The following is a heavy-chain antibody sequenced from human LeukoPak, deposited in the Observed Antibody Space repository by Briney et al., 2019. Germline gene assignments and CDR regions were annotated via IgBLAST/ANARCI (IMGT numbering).Heavy chain of an antibody. J-gene: IGHJ4*02. CDR3: ARGDGYAQRD. Sequence: PGGSLRLSCAASGFAFSNYWMHWVRQAPGKGLVWVSQITADGSETTYADSVKGRFTIFRDNAKNTLFLQMNSLRVEDTAVYYCARGDGYAQRDWDQGTLVTVSS. V-gene: IGHV3-74*01. CDR1: GFAFSNYW. CDR2: ITADGSET. D-gene: IGHD5-12*01.